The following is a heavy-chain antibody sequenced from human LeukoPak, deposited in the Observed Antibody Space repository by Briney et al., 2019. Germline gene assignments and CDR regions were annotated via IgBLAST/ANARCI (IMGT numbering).Heavy chain of an antibody. J-gene: IGHJ4*02. CDR3: ASEGWELPFDY. Sequence: PGGAVKVSCKTSGYIFTSYAITWVGQAPGRGREWMGWISAHNGNTNYAHKLQGRVTLTRDTSTSTVYMELSSLKSEDTGVYYCASEGWELPFDYWGQGTLVTVSS. V-gene: IGHV1-18*01. CDR1: GYIFTSYA. D-gene: IGHD1-26*01. CDR2: ISAHNGNT.